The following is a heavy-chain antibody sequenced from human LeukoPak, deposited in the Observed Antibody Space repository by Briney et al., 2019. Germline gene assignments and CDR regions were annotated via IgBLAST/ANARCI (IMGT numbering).Heavy chain of an antibody. CDR1: GFTFSSYG. D-gene: IGHD1-26*01. CDR2: ISGSGGST. V-gene: IGHV3-23*01. CDR3: AKDAQWELLYFDSCWFDP. Sequence: GGSLRLSCAASGFTFSSYGMSWVHQAPGKGLEWVSAISGSGGSTYHADSVKGRFTISRDNSKNTLYLQMNSLRAEDTAVYYCAKDAQWELLYFDSCWFDPWGQGTLVTVSS. J-gene: IGHJ5*02.